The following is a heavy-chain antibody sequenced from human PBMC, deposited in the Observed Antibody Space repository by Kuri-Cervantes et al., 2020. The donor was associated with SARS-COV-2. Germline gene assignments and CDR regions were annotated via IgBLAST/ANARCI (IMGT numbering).Heavy chain of an antibody. D-gene: IGHD6-19*01. V-gene: IGHV4-34*01. CDR3: ARITAVAGLYYFDY. CDR1: GGSFSGYY. Sequence: SETLSPTCAVYGGSFSGYYWSWICQPPGKGLEWIGEINHSGSTNYNPSLKSRVTISVDTSKNQFSLKLSSVTAADTAVYYCARITAVAGLYYFDYWGQGTLVTVSS. J-gene: IGHJ4*02. CDR2: INHSGST.